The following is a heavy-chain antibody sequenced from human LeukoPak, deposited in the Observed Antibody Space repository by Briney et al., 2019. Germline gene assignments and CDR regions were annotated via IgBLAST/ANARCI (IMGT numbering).Heavy chain of an antibody. J-gene: IGHJ4*02. CDR2: IYYSGST. CDR3: ARDPARSHSSSWD. CDR1: GGSISSYY. V-gene: IGHV4-59*12. Sequence: SETLSLTCTVSGGSISSYYWSWIRQPPGKGLEWIGYIYYSGSTNYNPSLKSRVTISVDTSKNQFSLKLSSVTAADTAVYYCARDPARSHSSSWDWGQGTLVTVSS. D-gene: IGHD6-13*01.